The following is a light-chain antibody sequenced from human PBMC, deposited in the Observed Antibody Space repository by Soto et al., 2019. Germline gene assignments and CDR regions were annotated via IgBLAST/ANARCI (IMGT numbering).Light chain of an antibody. CDR2: EVS. CDR1: SSDVGGYNY. Sequence: QSVLTQPASVSGSPGQSLTISCIGTSSDVGGYNYVSWYQHHPGNAPTLMIYEVSHRPSGVSNRFSGSKSDNTASLTISGLQAEDEAYYYCSSYTSISTLYVFGTGTKVTVL. V-gene: IGLV2-14*01. J-gene: IGLJ1*01. CDR3: SSYTSISTLYV.